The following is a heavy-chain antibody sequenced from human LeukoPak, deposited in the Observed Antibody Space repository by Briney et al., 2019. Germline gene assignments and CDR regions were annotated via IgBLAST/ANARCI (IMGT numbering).Heavy chain of an antibody. D-gene: IGHD1-26*01. CDR1: GYTFTSYG. CDR3: ARDFRSGNDEYFQH. J-gene: IGHJ1*01. V-gene: IGHV1-18*01. Sequence: ASVKVSCKASGYTFTSYGISWVRQAPGQGLEWMGWISAYNGNTNYAQKLQGRVTMTTDTSTSTAYMELRSLRSDDTAVYYRARDFRSGNDEYFQHWGQGTLVTVSS. CDR2: ISAYNGNT.